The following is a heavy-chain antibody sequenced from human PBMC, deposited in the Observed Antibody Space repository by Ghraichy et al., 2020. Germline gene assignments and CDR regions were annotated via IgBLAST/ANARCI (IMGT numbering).Heavy chain of an antibody. CDR2: INSDGSSI. D-gene: IGHD1-26*01. CDR1: GFTFSNYW. J-gene: IGHJ5*02. Sequence: GGSLRLSCAASGFTFSNYWIHWVRQAPGKGLVWVSRINSDGSSITYAGSVKGRFAISRDNAQNTVFLQMNSLRAEDTAVYYCARDHIVGGRFDPWGQGILVTVSS. V-gene: IGHV3-74*03. CDR3: ARDHIVGGRFDP.